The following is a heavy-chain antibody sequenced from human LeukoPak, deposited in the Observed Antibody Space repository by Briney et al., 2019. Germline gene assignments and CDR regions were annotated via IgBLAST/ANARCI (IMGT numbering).Heavy chain of an antibody. D-gene: IGHD4-23*01. CDR1: GYALTELS. Sequence: ASVKVSCKVSGYALTELSMHWARQAPGKGLEWMGGFDPEDGETIYAQKFQGRVTMTEDTSTDTAYMELSSLRSEDTAVYYCATVNFRGGNSRYYYYYMDVWGKGTTVTVSS. CDR3: ATVNFRGGNSRYYYYYMDV. CDR2: FDPEDGET. V-gene: IGHV1-24*01. J-gene: IGHJ6*03.